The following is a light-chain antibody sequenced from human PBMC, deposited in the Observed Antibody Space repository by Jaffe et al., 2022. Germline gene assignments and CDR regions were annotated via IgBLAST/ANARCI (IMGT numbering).Light chain of an antibody. Sequence: DIQLTQSPSFLSASVGDRVTITCRASQDISSYLAWYQHKPGKAPKLLIYAASTLQSGVPSRFSGSGSGTEFTLTISSLQPEDFATYYCQQLNDYPRFTFGPGTKVDIK. CDR2: AAS. V-gene: IGKV1-9*01. J-gene: IGKJ3*01. CDR1: QDISSY. CDR3: QQLNDYPRFT.